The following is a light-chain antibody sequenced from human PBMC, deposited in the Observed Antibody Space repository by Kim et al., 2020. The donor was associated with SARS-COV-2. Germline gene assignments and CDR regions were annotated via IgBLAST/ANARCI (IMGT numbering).Light chain of an antibody. J-gene: IGKJ4*01. Sequence: ASVGDRVTVTCRASQDISNYLAWYQQKPGKVPKLLIYAASALRSGVPSRFSGSGSGTDFTLTISSLQPEDVATYYCQKYNSAPPAFGGGTKVDIK. CDR2: AAS. CDR3: QKYNSAPPA. V-gene: IGKV1-27*01. CDR1: QDISNY.